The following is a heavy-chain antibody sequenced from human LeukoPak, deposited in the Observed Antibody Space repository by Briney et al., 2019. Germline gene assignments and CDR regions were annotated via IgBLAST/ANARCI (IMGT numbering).Heavy chain of an antibody. CDR3: ARVVLGISGYFDY. CDR1: GGTFSSYA. J-gene: IGHJ4*02. CDR2: IIPIFGTA. D-gene: IGHD7-27*01. V-gene: IGHV1-69*13. Sequence: GSSVTVSCKASGGTFSSYAISWVRQAPGQGLEWMGGIIPIFGTANYAQKFQGRVTITADESTSTAYMELSSLRSEDTAVYYCARVVLGISGYFDYWGQGTLVTVSS.